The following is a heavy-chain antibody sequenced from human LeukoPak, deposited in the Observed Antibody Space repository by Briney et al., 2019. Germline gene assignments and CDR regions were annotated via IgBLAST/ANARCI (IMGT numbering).Heavy chain of an antibody. CDR2: IHPNSGGT. J-gene: IGHJ4*02. CDR3: ARDGSGSGNSDLDY. CDR1: GYTFTGYY. V-gene: IGHV1-2*02. Sequence: ASVKVSCKASGYTFTGYYMHWVRQAPGQGLEWMGWIHPNSGGTNYAQKFQGRVTTTRDTSISTAYMELSSLTSDDTAVYYCARDGSGSGNSDLDYWGQGTLVTVSS. D-gene: IGHD3-10*01.